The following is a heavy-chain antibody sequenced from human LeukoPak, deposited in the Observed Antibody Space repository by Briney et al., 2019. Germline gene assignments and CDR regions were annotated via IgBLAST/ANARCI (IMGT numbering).Heavy chain of an antibody. J-gene: IGHJ5*02. CDR3: AKDPGHYYDSSGLNWFDP. D-gene: IGHD3-22*01. V-gene: IGHV3-23*01. CDR1: GFTFTNYA. Sequence: GGSLRLSCTASGFTFTNYAMSWVRQAPGKGLEWVSTISGSGGSTYYADSVKGRFTISRDNSKNTLYLQMNSLRAEDTAVYFCAKDPGHYYDSSGLNWFDPWGQGTLVTVSS. CDR2: ISGSGGST.